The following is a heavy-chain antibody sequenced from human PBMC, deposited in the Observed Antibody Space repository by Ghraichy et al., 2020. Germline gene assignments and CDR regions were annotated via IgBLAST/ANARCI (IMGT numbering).Heavy chain of an antibody. D-gene: IGHD6-13*01. CDR3: ARWGLAAAGTGSFDY. CDR2: IYYSGST. J-gene: IGHJ4*02. Sequence: SETLSLTCTVSGGSINNYYWSWIRQPPGKGLEWIGYIYYSGSTNYNPSLKSRLTISLDTSKNHFSLKLSSVTAADTAVYYCARWGLAAAGTGSFDYWGQGTLVTVSS. V-gene: IGHV4-59*01. CDR1: GGSINNYY.